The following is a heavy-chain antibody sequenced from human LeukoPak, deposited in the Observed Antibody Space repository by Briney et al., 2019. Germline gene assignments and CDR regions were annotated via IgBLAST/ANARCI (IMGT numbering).Heavy chain of an antibody. CDR2: IRSSGDNT. CDR1: GFTYSSYA. D-gene: IGHD3-3*01. Sequence: GGSLRLSCVASGFTYSSYAMTWVRQAPGKGLEWVSLIRSSGDNTYYADSVEGRFTISRDNSKNTLYLQMNSLRAEDTAIYYCAKVEWPDAFSIRGQGTMVTVSS. J-gene: IGHJ3*02. V-gene: IGHV3-23*01. CDR3: AKVEWPDAFSI.